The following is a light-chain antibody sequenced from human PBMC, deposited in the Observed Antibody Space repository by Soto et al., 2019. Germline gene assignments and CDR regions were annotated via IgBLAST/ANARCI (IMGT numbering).Light chain of an antibody. Sequence: EIVETQTPGIPSFLAGATTTLSCMASQSVSSSYLAWYQQKPGQAPRLLIYGASSRATGIPDRFSGSGSGTDFTLIIRILEPEEFGVYYCQQYGSSPFTFGRGTRLEIK. CDR1: QSVSSSY. J-gene: IGKJ5*01. V-gene: IGKV3-20*01. CDR2: GAS. CDR3: QQYGSSPFT.